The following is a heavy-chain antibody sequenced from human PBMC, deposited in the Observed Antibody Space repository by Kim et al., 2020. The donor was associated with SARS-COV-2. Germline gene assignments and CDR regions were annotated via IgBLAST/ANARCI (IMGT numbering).Heavy chain of an antibody. D-gene: IGHD1-26*01. V-gene: IGHV3-49*03. CDR3: TRGWRSPGDY. CDR2: IRSKAYGGTT. Sequence: GGSLRLSCTASGFTFGDYAMSWFRQAPGKGLEWVGFIRSKAYGGTTESAASVKGRFTISRDDSKSIAYLQMNSLKTEDTAVYYCTRGWRSPGDYWGQGTLVTVSS. CDR1: GFTFGDYA. J-gene: IGHJ4*02.